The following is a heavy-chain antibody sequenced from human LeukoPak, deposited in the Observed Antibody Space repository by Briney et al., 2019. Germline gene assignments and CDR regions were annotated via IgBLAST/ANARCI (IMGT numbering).Heavy chain of an antibody. D-gene: IGHD6-6*01. V-gene: IGHV4-59*01. CDR3: ARSGAAPYSSSHNWFDP. Sequence: PSETLSLTCTVSGGSISSYYWSWIRQPPGKGLEWIGYIYYSGSTNYNPSLKSRVTISVDTSKNQFSLKLSSVTAADTAVYYCARSGAAPYSSSHNWFDPWGQGTLVTVSS. CDR2: IYYSGST. CDR1: GGSISSYY. J-gene: IGHJ5*02.